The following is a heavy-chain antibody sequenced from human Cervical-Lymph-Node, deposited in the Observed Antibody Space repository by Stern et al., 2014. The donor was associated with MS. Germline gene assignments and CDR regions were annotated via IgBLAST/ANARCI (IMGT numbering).Heavy chain of an antibody. CDR3: ARDITGSSAYFAY. CDR1: GFTFDDYA. Sequence: EVQLVPSGGDLVQPGRSLRLSCAAFGFTFDDYAMHWVRQAPGKGLEWVAGISWNSGTIGYADSVKGRFTTSRDNAYSSLYLQMNSLRPEDTALYYCARDITGSSAYFAYWGQGTLVTVSS. J-gene: IGHJ4*02. CDR2: ISWNSGTI. D-gene: IGHD1-14*01. V-gene: IGHV3-9*01.